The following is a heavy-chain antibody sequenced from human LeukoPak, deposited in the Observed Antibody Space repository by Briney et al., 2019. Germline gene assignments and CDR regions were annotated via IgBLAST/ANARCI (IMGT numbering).Heavy chain of an antibody. CDR2: IIPILGIA. CDR1: GDTFSSYA. D-gene: IGHD2-15*01. Sequence: ASVKVSCKASGDTFSSYAISWVRQAPGQGLEWMGRIIPILGIANYAQKFQGRVTITADKSTSTAYMELSSLRSEDTAVYYCANRYCSGGSCYHNDYWGQGTLVTVSS. V-gene: IGHV1-69*04. CDR3: ANRYCSGGSCYHNDY. J-gene: IGHJ4*02.